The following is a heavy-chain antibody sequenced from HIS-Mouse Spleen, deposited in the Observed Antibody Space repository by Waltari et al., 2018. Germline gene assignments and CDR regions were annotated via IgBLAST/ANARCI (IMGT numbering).Heavy chain of an antibody. V-gene: IGHV3-33*01. D-gene: IGHD1-26*01. CDR3: ARDLRGSYYFDY. CDR1: GFTFSSSG. CDR2: IWYDGSNK. J-gene: IGHJ4*02. Sequence: QVQLVESGGGVVQPGRSLRLSCAASGFTFSSSGMLWVRQAPGKGLVLVAVIWYDGSNKYYADSVKGRFTISRDNSKNTLYLQMNSLRAEDTAVYYCARDLRGSYYFDYWGQGTLVTVSS.